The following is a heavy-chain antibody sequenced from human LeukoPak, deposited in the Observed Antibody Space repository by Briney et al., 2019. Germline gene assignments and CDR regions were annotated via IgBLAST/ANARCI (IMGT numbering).Heavy chain of an antibody. J-gene: IGHJ4*02. D-gene: IGHD2/OR15-2a*01. Sequence: PSETPSLTCTVSGASVGDYYWSWLRQAAGKGLEWLGRIYTSGNTIYNPSLQSRVTISVDVSKNQFSLRLISMTAADTGIYYCAVDNRDFWGQGTLVTVSS. CDR3: AVDNRDF. V-gene: IGHV4-4*07. CDR2: IYTSGNT. CDR1: GASVGDYY.